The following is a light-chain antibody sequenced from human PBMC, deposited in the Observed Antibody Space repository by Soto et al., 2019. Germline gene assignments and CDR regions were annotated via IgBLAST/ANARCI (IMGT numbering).Light chain of an antibody. CDR3: QQYNSSPWT. Sequence: DIQMTQSPSTLSASVGDRVTITCRASQSISSWLAWYQQKPGKAPKLLIYKASSLERWVPSRFTGIGSRTEFTRTISSLQHDDFATYYGQQYNSSPWTVGQGTKVEIK. CDR2: KAS. J-gene: IGKJ1*01. V-gene: IGKV1-5*03. CDR1: QSISSW.